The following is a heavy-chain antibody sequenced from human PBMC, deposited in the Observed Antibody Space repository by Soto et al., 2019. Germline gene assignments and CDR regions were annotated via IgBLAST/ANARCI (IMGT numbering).Heavy chain of an antibody. CDR2: IYYSGST. V-gene: IGHV4-30-4*01. CDR1: GGSISSGDYY. Sequence: PSETLSLTCTVSGGSISSGDYYWSWIRQPPGKGLEWIGYIYYSGSTYYNPSLKSRVTISVDTSKNQFSLKLSSVTAADTAVYYCARGLGITGTDGIWFDPWGQGTLVTVSS. D-gene: IGHD1-7*01. CDR3: ARGLGITGTDGIWFDP. J-gene: IGHJ5*02.